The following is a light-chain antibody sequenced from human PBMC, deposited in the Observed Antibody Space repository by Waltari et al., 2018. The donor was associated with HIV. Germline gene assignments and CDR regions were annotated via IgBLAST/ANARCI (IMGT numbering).Light chain of an antibody. CDR3: CSYAGSDTWV. CDR2: DVG. CDR1: SSDVGGSNY. Sequence: QSALTQPRSVSGSPGQSVTISCTGPSSDVGGSNYVSWYQQHPAKAPKLILYDVGRRPSGIPDRFSGSRSGNRASLNISGLQTDDEAHYYCCSYAGSDTWVFGGGTKVTVL. J-gene: IGLJ3*02. V-gene: IGLV2-11*01.